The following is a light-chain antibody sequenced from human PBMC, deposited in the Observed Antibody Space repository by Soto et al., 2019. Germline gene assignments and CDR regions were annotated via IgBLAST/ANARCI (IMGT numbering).Light chain of an antibody. CDR1: SSDIGRYNY. CDR3: TSCITANTRCV. J-gene: IGLJ1*01. CDR2: EVN. Sequence: QSALTQPASVSGSPGQSITISCTGTSSDIGRYNYVSWFQQHLGKVPKLVIFEVNYRPSGVSDRFSGSKSGNTASLTITGLQAEDEADYYCTSCITANTRCVFGSGTKLTVL. V-gene: IGLV2-14*01.